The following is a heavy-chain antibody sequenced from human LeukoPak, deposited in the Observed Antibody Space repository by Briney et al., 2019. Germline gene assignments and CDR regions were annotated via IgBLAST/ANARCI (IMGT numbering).Heavy chain of an antibody. D-gene: IGHD2-15*01. J-gene: IGHJ4*02. CDR1: GYTFTSFG. V-gene: IGHV1-2*06. CDR3: ARALRGYCSGGSCPNDY. Sequence: ASVKVSCKASGYTFTSFGISWVRQAPGQGLEWTGRINPNSGGTNYAQKFQGRVTMTRDTSISTAYMELSRLRSDDTAVYYCARALRGYCSGGSCPNDYWGQGTLVTVSS. CDR2: INPNSGGT.